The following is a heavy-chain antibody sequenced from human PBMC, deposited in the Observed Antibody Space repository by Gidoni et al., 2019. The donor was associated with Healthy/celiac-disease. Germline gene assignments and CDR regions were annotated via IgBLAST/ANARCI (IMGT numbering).Heavy chain of an antibody. CDR3: AKIRPLYRELLVPDAFDI. D-gene: IGHD1-26*01. J-gene: IGHJ3*02. Sequence: EVQLLESGGGLVQPGGSLRLSCAASGFTFSSYAMSWVRQAPGKGLEWVSAISGSGGSTYYADSVKGRFTISRDNSKNTLYLQMNSLRAEDTAVYYCAKIRPLYRELLVPDAFDIWGQGTMVTVSS. V-gene: IGHV3-23*01. CDR2: ISGSGGST. CDR1: GFTFSSYA.